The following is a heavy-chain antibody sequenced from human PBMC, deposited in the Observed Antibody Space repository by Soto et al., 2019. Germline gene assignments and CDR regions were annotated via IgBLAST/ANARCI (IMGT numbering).Heavy chain of an antibody. D-gene: IGHD2-2*01. Sequence: QVQLQESGPGLVKPSETLSLTCTVSGGSISSYYWSWIRQPPGKGLEWIGYIYYSGSTNYNPSLKSRVTISVYTSKNQFPLKLSSVTAADTAVYYCARRLEVPAANWFDPWGQGTLVTVSS. CDR2: IYYSGST. J-gene: IGHJ5*02. CDR1: GGSISSYY. V-gene: IGHV4-59*08. CDR3: ARRLEVPAANWFDP.